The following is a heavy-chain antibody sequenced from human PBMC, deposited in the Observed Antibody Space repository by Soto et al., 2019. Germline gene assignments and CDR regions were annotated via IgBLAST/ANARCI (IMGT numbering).Heavy chain of an antibody. J-gene: IGHJ3*02. Sequence: PSETLSLTCAVYGGSFSGYYWSWIRQPPGKGLEWIGEINHSGSTNYNPSLKSRVTISVETSKKQFSLKLSSVTAADTAVYYCARPRWNLRRPRPAQDFDIWGQGTMVTVSS. V-gene: IGHV4-34*01. CDR3: ARPRWNLRRPRPAQDFDI. CDR1: GGSFSGYY. D-gene: IGHD2-2*01. CDR2: INHSGST.